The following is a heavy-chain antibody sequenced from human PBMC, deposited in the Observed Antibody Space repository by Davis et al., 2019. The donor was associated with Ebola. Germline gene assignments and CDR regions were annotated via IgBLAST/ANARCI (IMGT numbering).Heavy chain of an antibody. J-gene: IGHJ4*02. CDR2: IYYSGST. Sequence: SETLSLTCTVSGGSISSYYWGWIRQPPGKGLEWIGSIYYSGSTYYNPSLKSRVTISVDTSKNQFSLKLSSVTAADTAVYYCARLLMTTVTVEDYWGQGTLVTVSS. CDR3: ARLLMTTVTVEDY. V-gene: IGHV4-39*01. CDR1: GGSISSYY. D-gene: IGHD4-17*01.